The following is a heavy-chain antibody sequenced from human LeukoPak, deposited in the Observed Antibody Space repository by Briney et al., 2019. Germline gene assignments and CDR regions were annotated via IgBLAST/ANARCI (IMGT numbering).Heavy chain of an antibody. Sequence: GGSLRLSCAASGFSSSSYTMHWVRQAPGKGLEYVSAIISHGGNTHYTNSVKGRFTISRDNSQNTLYLQMGSLRPDDMAVYHCARVRMGATVSNYYYYYMDVWGKGTTVTVSS. CDR3: ARVRMGATVSNYYYYYMDV. CDR1: GFSSSSYT. V-gene: IGHV3-64*01. CDR2: IISHGGNT. D-gene: IGHD1-26*01. J-gene: IGHJ6*03.